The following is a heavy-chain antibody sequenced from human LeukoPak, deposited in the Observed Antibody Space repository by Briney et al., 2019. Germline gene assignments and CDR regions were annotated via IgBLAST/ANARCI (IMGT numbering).Heavy chain of an antibody. V-gene: IGHV3-66*01. J-gene: IGHJ6*02. CDR2: IYSGGST. Sequence: GGSPRLSCAASGFTVSSNYMGWVRQAPGKGLEWVSVIYSGGSTYYADSVKGRFTISRDNSKNTLYLQMNSLRAEDTAVYYCARDRGYSGGRYYYYGMDVWGQGTTVTVSS. CDR3: ARDRGYSGGRYYYYGMDV. CDR1: GFTVSSNY. D-gene: IGHD5-12*01.